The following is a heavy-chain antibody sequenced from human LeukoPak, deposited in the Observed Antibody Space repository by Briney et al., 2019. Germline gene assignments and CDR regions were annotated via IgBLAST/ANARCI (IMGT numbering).Heavy chain of an antibody. CDR1: GFTFSSYG. CDR3: ARDRYGGNHVDY. V-gene: IGHV3-33*01. D-gene: IGHD4-23*01. CDR2: IWYDGSNK. J-gene: IGHJ4*02. Sequence: PGRSLRLSCAASGFTFSSYGMRWVRQAPGKGLEWVAVIWYDGSNKYYADSVKGRFTISRDNSKNTLYLQMNSLRAEDTAVYYCARDRYGGNHVDYWGQGTLVTVSS.